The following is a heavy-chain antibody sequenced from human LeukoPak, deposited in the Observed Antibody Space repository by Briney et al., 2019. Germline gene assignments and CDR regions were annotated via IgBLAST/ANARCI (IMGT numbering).Heavy chain of an antibody. V-gene: IGHV1-18*01. J-gene: IGHJ5*02. D-gene: IGHD6-19*01. CDR3: ARDKRQWLAPMRSVDP. Sequence: ASVKVSCKASGYTFTSYGISWVRQAPGQGLEWMGWISAYNGNTNYAQKLRGRVTMTTDTSTSTAYMELRSLRSDDTAVYYCARDKRQWLAPMRSVDPWGQGTLVTVSS. CDR1: GYTFTSYG. CDR2: ISAYNGNT.